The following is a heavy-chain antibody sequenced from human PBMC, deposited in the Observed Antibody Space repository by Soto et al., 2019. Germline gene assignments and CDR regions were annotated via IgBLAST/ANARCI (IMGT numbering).Heavy chain of an antibody. J-gene: IGHJ4*02. CDR2: IYYSGST. CDR1: GGSISSGGYY. D-gene: IGHD2-15*01. Sequence: QVQLQESGPGLVKPSQTLSLTCTVSGGSISSGGYYWSWIRHHPGKGLEWIGYIYYSGSTYYNPSLKSRVTISVDTSKNQFSLKLSSVTAADTAVYYCARDPGGCSGGSCYPYWGQGTLVTVSS. CDR3: ARDPGGCSGGSCYPY. V-gene: IGHV4-31*03.